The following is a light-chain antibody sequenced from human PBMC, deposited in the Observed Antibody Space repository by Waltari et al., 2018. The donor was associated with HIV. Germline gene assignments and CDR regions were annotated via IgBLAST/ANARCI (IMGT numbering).Light chain of an antibody. Sequence: EIVMTQSPATLSVSPGERATLSCRASQSVSIYLAWYQQKPGQAPRLLIYDTSTRATGVPARFSGSGSGTEFTLTISSLQSEDSAIYYCHQYSLWPRTFGQGTKVEMK. V-gene: IGKV3-15*01. CDR1: QSVSIY. CDR3: HQYSLWPRT. CDR2: DTS. J-gene: IGKJ1*01.